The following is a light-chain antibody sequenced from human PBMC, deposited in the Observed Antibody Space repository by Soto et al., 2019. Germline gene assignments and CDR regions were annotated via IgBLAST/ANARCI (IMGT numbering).Light chain of an antibody. J-gene: IGKJ5*01. CDR2: GAS. CDR3: QQYGSSTPIT. CDR1: HSVSSSY. Sequence: EIVLTQSPGTLSLSPGERATLSCRASHSVSSSYLAWDQQKPGQAPRLLIYGASSRATGIPDRFSGSGSGTDFTLTISRLEPEDFAVYYCQQYGSSTPITFGQGPRLEIK. V-gene: IGKV3-20*01.